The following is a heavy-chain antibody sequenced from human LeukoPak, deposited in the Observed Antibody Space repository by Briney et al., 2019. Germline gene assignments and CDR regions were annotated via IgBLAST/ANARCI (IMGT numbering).Heavy chain of an antibody. V-gene: IGHV4-34*01. CDR2: INLSVDT. J-gene: IGHJ4*02. Sequence: SETLSLTCAVSGGSFSGYNWNWIGQPPGRGLEWIGEINLSVDTKHNPSRNSRVTIPLDTSQQKFSLKLNCVTAADTAVYYCARGTYTEMSTIMGHFDCWGQGTLVTVSS. CDR1: GGSFSGYN. CDR3: ARGTYTEMSTIMGHFDC. D-gene: IGHD5-24*01.